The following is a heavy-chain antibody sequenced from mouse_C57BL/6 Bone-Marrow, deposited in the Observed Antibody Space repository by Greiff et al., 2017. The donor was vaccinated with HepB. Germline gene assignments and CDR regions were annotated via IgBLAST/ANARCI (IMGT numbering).Heavy chain of an antibody. CDR2: IYPGDGDT. D-gene: IGHD1-1*01. Sequence: VQLQQSGAELVKPGASVKISCKASGYAFSSYWMNWVKQRPGKGLEWIGQIYPGDGDTNYNGKFKGMATLTADKSSSTAYMPLISRTSEDSAVYCCARGVDYYGSSLMDCWGQGVSVSVSS. V-gene: IGHV1-80*01. CDR3: ARGVDYYGSSLMDC. CDR1: GYAFSSYW. J-gene: IGHJ4*01.